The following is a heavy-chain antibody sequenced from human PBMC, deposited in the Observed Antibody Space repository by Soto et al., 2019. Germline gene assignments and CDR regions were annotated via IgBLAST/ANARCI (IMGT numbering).Heavy chain of an antibody. V-gene: IGHV4-34*01. D-gene: IGHD7-27*01. CDR1: DESFGGNY. CDR2: INSSGTT. Sequence: QVQLSQWGAGLLKPSETLSLTCVVYDESFGGNYCTWIRQPPGKGLEWIAEINSSGTTSYNPSLKHRVTLAVDTSKKQVSLNLDSVNAADTAMYYRARRRDAYKLGNVWGQGTMVTVSS. J-gene: IGHJ3*01. CDR3: ARRRDAYKLGNV.